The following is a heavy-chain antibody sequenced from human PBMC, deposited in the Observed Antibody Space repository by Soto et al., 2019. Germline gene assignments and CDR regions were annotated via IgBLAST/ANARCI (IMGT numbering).Heavy chain of an antibody. D-gene: IGHD3-16*02. CDR2: IYHSGST. J-gene: IGHJ4*02. Sequence: PSETLSLTCAVSGGSISSSNWWSWVRQPPGKGLEWIGEIYHSGSTNYNPSLKSRVTISVDKSKNQFSLKLSSVTAADTAVYYCATTTVQDYDYVWGSYRYTRYFDYWGQGTLVTVSS. V-gene: IGHV4-4*02. CDR3: ATTTVQDYDYVWGSYRYTRYFDY. CDR1: GGSISSSNW.